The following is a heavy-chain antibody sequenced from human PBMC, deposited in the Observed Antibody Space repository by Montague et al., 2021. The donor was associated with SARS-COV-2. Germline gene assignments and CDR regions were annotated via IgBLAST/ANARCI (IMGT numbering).Heavy chain of an antibody. CDR1: GDSVWSNTAA. CDR3: VRDTGSAQAGFDA. CDR2: TNYRSKWTS. Sequence: CATSGDSVWSNTAAWNWIWQSPSGGLEWLGRTNYRSKWTSDYATSVEGRISIDPDTSKNQFFLHLRSVTPEDTGVYYCVRDTGSAQAGFDAWGQGTLVTVSS. D-gene: IGHD4-17*01. J-gene: IGHJ4*02. V-gene: IGHV6-1*01.